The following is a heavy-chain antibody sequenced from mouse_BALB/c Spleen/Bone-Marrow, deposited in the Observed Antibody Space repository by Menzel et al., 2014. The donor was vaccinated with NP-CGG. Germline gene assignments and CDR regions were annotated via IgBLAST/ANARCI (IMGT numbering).Heavy chain of an antibody. J-gene: IGHJ3*01. CDR1: GYTFTSYT. CDR3: AREARTGAWFTY. Sequence: QVQLKESGAELARPGASVKMSCKASGYTFTSYTIQWVKQRPGQGLEWIGYINPSSGYTDYNQKFKDKTTLTADKSSNTAYMQLTSRTSEDSAVYSCAREARTGAWFTYWGQGTLVTVSA. D-gene: IGHD4-1*01. CDR2: INPSSGYT. V-gene: IGHV1-4*02.